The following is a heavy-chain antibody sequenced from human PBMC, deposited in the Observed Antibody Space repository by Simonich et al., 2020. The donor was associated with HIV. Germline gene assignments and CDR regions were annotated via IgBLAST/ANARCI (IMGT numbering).Heavy chain of an antibody. CDR2: INHSGIT. V-gene: IGHV4-34*01. Sequence: QVQLHQWGAGLLKPSETLSLPCAVYGGSFSGHYWSWIRQPPVQGLEWIGEINHSGITRYKSSLHSRANRSVDKSKNQFSRKLSSVTAADTAIYYCARRDRELILYFDYWGQGNLVTVSS. J-gene: IGHJ4*02. CDR3: ARRDRELILYFDY. D-gene: IGHD3-3*01. CDR1: GGSFSGHY.